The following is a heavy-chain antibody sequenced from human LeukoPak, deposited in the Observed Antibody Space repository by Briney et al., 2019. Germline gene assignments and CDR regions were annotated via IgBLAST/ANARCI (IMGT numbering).Heavy chain of an antibody. CDR2: IYYSGST. Sequence: PSETLSLTCTVSGGSISSYYWSWIRQPPGKGLEWIGYIYYSGSTNYNPSLKSRVTISVDTSKKQFSLKLSSVTAADTAVYYFARVLGGSPPYDAFGIWGQGTMVTVSS. V-gene: IGHV4-59*01. D-gene: IGHD2-15*01. CDR3: ARVLGGSPPYDAFGI. CDR1: GGSISSYY. J-gene: IGHJ3*02.